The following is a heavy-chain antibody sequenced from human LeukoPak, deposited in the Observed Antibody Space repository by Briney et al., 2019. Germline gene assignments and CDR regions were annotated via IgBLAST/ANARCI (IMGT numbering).Heavy chain of an antibody. Sequence: GGSLRLSCAASGFTVSSNYMSWVRQAPGKGLEWVSIIYTGGSTYYADSVKGRFTISRDNSKNTLYLQMNSLRAEDTAVYYCAKESDLLAIGVFDYWGQGTLVTVSS. CDR3: AKESDLLAIGVFDY. CDR1: GFTVSSNY. V-gene: IGHV3-66*01. J-gene: IGHJ4*02. D-gene: IGHD4/OR15-4a*01. CDR2: IYTGGST.